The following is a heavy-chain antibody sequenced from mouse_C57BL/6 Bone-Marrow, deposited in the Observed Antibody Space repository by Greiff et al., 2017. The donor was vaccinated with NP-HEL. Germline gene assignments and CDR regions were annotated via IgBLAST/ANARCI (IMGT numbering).Heavy chain of an antibody. D-gene: IGHD1-1*01. CDR2: ISSGGSYT. CDR1: GFTFSSYG. J-gene: IGHJ2*01. Sequence: DVKLVESGGDLVKPGGSLKLSCAASGFTFSSYGMSWVRQTPDKRLEWVATISSGGSYTYYPDSVKGRFTISRDNAKNTLYLQMSSLKSEDTAMYYCARHYYGTDFDYWGQGTTLTVSS. CDR3: ARHYYGTDFDY. V-gene: IGHV5-6*02.